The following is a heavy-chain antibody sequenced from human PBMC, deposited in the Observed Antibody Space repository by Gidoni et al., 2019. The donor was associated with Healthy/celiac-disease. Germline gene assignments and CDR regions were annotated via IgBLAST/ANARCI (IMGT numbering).Heavy chain of an antibody. V-gene: IGHV1-18*04. Sequence: VQLVQSGAEVKKPGASVKVSCKASGYTFTSYGISWVRQAPGQGLEWMGWISAYNGNTNYAQKLQGRVTMTTDTSTSTAYMELRGLRSDDTAVYYCARDWGVAVAGTGYYYGMDVWGQGTTVTVSS. J-gene: IGHJ6*02. D-gene: IGHD6-19*01. CDR1: GYTFTSYG. CDR3: ARDWGVAVAGTGYYYGMDV. CDR2: ISAYNGNT.